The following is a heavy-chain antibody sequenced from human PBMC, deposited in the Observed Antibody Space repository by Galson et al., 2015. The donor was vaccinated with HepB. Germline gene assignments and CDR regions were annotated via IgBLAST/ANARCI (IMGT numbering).Heavy chain of an antibody. CDR2: IKQDGSEK. V-gene: IGHV3-7*03. Sequence: SLRLSCAASGFTFSSYWMSWVRQAPGTGLEWVANIKQDGSEKYYVDSVKGRFTISRDNAKNSLYLQMNSLRAEDTAVYYCARGGSYSSSWYDWGYWGQGTLVTVSS. D-gene: IGHD6-13*01. CDR1: GFTFSSYW. CDR3: ARGGSYSSSWYDWGY. J-gene: IGHJ4*02.